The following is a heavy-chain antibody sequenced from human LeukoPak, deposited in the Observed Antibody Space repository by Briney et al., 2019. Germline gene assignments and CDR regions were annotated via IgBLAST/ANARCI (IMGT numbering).Heavy chain of an antibody. D-gene: IGHD5-18*01. Sequence: ASVKVSCKASGGTFRSYAISWVRQAPGQGLEWMGGIIPIFGTANYAQKFQGRVTITTDESTSTAYMELSSLRSEDTAVYYCAKRLRTGYNYGYPDYWGQGTLVTVSS. CDR3: AKRLRTGYNYGYPDY. V-gene: IGHV1-69*05. CDR1: GGTFRSYA. J-gene: IGHJ4*02. CDR2: IIPIFGTA.